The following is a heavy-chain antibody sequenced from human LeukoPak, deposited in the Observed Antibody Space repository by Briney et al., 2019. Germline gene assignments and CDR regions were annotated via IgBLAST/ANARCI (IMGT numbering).Heavy chain of an antibody. Sequence: SETLSLTCTVSGGSISSYYWSWIRQPTGKGLEWIGYIYYSGSTNYNPSLKSRVTISVATSKNQFSLKLSSVTAADTAVYYCARDYRIAVAGTAAFDIWGQGTMVTVSS. CDR2: IYYSGST. CDR3: ARDYRIAVAGTAAFDI. J-gene: IGHJ3*02. CDR1: GGSISSYY. D-gene: IGHD6-19*01. V-gene: IGHV4-59*01.